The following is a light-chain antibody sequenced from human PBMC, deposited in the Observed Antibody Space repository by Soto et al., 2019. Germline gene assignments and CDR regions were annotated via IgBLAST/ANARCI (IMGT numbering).Light chain of an antibody. Sequence: QSVLTQPPSVSGAPGQRVTISCTGSSSNIGAGYYVHWYQQLPGTAPKLLIYGNSNRPSGVPDRFSGSKSGTSASLAITGLQAEDEADYYCQSYDSSLSVLVVFGGGTKLTVL. V-gene: IGLV1-40*01. CDR1: SSNIGAGYY. CDR3: QSYDSSLSVLVV. J-gene: IGLJ2*01. CDR2: GNS.